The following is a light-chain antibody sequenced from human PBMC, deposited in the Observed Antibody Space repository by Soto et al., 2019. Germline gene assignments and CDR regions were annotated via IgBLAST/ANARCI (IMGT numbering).Light chain of an antibody. CDR1: SSDVGGYNY. V-gene: IGLV2-14*03. CDR2: DVT. Sequence: QSALTQPASGSGSPGQSITMSCTGTSSDVGGYNYVSWYQQHPGKAPKIMIYDVTNRPSGVSNRFSGSKSGNTASLTISGLQAEDEADYYCGSYASGNARVVFGGGTKLTVL. J-gene: IGLJ2*01. CDR3: GSYASGNARVV.